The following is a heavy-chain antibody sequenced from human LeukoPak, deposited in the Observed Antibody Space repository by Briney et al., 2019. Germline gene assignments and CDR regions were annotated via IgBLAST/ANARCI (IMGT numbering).Heavy chain of an antibody. CDR3: ATYVGGAFDY. Sequence: GGSLRLSCSASGFTFSSYEMNWVRQAPGKGLEWVSHISSSGSTIYYADSVKGRFTISRDNAKNSLYLQMNSLRAEDTAVYYCATYVGGAFDYWGQGTLVTVSS. CDR1: GFTFSSYE. D-gene: IGHD3-16*01. CDR2: ISSSGSTI. J-gene: IGHJ4*02. V-gene: IGHV3-48*03.